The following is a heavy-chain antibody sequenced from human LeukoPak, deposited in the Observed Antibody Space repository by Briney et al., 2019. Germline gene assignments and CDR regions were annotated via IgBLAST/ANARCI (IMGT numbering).Heavy chain of an antibody. J-gene: IGHJ4*02. CDR1: GFTFDDYT. CDR3: AKEDHFAS. CDR2: ITWNSGSI. Sequence: PGWSLRLSCAASGFTFDDYTMHWVRQAPGKGLEWVSGITWNSGSIGYADSVRGRFTISRDNAKNSLYLEMNSLRAEDTALYYCAKEDHFASWGQGTLVTVSS. V-gene: IGHV3-9*01.